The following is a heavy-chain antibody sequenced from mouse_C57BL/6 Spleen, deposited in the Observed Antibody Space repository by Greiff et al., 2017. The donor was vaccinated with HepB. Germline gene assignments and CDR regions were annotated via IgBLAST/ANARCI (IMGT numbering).Heavy chain of an antibody. D-gene: IGHD3-2*02. Sequence: QVQLQQPGAELVMPGASVKLSCKASGYTFTSYWMHWVKQRPGQGLEWIGEIDPSDSYTNYNQKFKGKSTLTVDKSSSTAYMQLSSLTSEDSAVYYCARRGLRPLDYWGQGTTLTVSS. V-gene: IGHV1-69*01. CDR1: GYTFTSYW. J-gene: IGHJ2*01. CDR2: IDPSDSYT. CDR3: ARRGLRPLDY.